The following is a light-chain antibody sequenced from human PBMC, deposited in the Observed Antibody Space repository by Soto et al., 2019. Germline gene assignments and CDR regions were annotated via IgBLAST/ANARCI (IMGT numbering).Light chain of an antibody. V-gene: IGKV3-20*01. CDR2: GAS. CDR1: QSVSNSY. Sequence: TVLTQSPGPLSFSPGETATLSCRASQSVSNSYLAWYQQKPGQAPRLLIYGASSRATGIPDRFSGSGSGTDFTLTISRLEPEDCAVYYCQQYGNSRTFGQGTKVDIK. CDR3: QQYGNSRT. J-gene: IGKJ1*01.